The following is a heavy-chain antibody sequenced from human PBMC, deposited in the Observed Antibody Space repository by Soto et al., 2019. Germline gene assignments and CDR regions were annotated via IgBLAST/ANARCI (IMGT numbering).Heavy chain of an antibody. CDR1: GFTFGDYT. J-gene: IGHJ4*02. CDR3: AKDGIAWH. V-gene: IGHV3-43*01. D-gene: IGHD2-15*01. CDR2: ITWDGINI. Sequence: EVQLVESGGGVVQPGGSRRLSCTASGFTFGDYTMHWVRQAPGKGLEWVSLITWDGINIEYADSVRGRFTISRDNSKNSLYLQMNGLRHEDTAFYYCAKDGIAWHWGQGTLVTVSS.